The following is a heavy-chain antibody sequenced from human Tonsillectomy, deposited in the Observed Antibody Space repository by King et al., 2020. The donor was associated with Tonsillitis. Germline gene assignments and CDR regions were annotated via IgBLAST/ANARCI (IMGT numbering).Heavy chain of an antibody. Sequence: QLVQSGAEVKKPGSSVKVSCRASGGTFSSHAISWVRQAPGQGLEWMGVIIPEFGTANYAQQFQGRVTITADESTAYMELSRLRSEDTAVYYCARGGTVSWLLSDYFDYWGQGTLVTVSS. J-gene: IGHJ4*02. CDR3: ARGGTVSWLLSDYFDY. CDR1: GGTFSSHA. D-gene: IGHD3-3*01. V-gene: IGHV1-69*01. CDR2: IIPEFGTA.